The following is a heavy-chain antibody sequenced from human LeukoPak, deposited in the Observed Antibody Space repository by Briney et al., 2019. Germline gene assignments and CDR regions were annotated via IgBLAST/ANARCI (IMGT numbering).Heavy chain of an antibody. D-gene: IGHD6-6*01. Sequence: ASVKVSCKASGYTFTGYYMHWVRQAPGQGLEWMGWINPNSGGTNYAQKFQGRVTMTRDTSISTAYMELSRLRSDAAAVYCAAKDLFYGGRSIAANCFDPWGQGTLVTVSS. J-gene: IGHJ5*02. CDR1: GYTFTGYY. CDR3: AKDLFYGGRSIAANCFDP. CDR2: INPNSGGT. V-gene: IGHV1-2*02.